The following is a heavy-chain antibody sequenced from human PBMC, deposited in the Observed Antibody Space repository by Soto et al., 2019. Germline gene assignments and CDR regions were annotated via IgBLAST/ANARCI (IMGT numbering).Heavy chain of an antibody. D-gene: IGHD3-22*01. J-gene: IGHJ4*02. CDR2: IHSSGDI. CDR3: ARIGLYDSDDYYYPDY. Sequence: SETLSLTCTVSGGSISSSYWSWIRQPPGKGLEWIGFIHSSGDIKYNPSLKSRVTISIDTSKNQLSLKLSSVTAADTAVYYCARIGLYDSDDYYYPDYWGQGTLVTVSS. CDR1: GGSISSSY. V-gene: IGHV4-59*01.